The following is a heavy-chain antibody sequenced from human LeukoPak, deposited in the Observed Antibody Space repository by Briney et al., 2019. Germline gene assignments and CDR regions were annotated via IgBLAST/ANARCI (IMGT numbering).Heavy chain of an antibody. V-gene: IGHV4-61*02. CDR3: ARGSFYRNSYYYYINV. D-gene: IGHD5/OR15-5a*01. Sequence: PSETLSLTCSLSGDSISSGVFYWSWIRQPAGKGLEWIGRVYTTGNTNYNPSLKSRVTMSIDTSESQFSLKLTSVTAADTAVYYCARGSFYRNSYYYYINVWGTGTTVTVSS. CDR2: VYTTGNT. J-gene: IGHJ6*03. CDR1: GDSISSGVFY.